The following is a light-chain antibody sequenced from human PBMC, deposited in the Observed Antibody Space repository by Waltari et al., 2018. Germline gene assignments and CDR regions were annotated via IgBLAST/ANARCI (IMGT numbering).Light chain of an antibody. CDR1: SRDVGGASY. J-gene: IGLJ2*01. Sequence: QSALTQPPSASGSPGQSVTISCTGTSRDVGGASYVPWFQQHPGKAPKLMIYEVKRRPSGVPNRFSGSKSGNTASLTVSELQTEDEADYYCSSYAGNNTVVFGGGTRLTVL. CDR3: SSYAGNNTVV. V-gene: IGLV2-8*01. CDR2: EVK.